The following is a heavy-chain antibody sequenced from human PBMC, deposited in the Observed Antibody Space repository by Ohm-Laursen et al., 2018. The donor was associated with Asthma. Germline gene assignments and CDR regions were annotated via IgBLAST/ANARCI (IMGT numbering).Heavy chain of an antibody. V-gene: IGHV3-30*03. CDR1: GFTFSSYG. CDR2: ISYDGSNK. Sequence: SLRLSCAASGFTFSSYGMHWVRQAPGKGLEWVAVISYDGSNKYYADSVKGRFTISRDNPKSTLLLQMSSLRPEDTAVYYCARGLGGIHRWLSYQIDKWGQGTQVTVSS. D-gene: IGHD5-18*01. CDR3: ARGLGGIHRWLSYQIDK. J-gene: IGHJ4*02.